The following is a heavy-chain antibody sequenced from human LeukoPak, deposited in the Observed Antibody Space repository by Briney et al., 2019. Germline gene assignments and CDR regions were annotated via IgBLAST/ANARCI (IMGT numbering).Heavy chain of an antibody. D-gene: IGHD5-18*01. Sequence: GGSLRLSCAASGFTVSTYYMSWVRQAPGKGLEWVSVIYSDGTTYYADSVKGRFTISRDDSKNTLYLQMNSLRAEDTAVYYCARDSGYIHDYWGQGTLVTVSS. V-gene: IGHV3-53*01. CDR2: IYSDGTT. CDR1: GFTVSTYY. J-gene: IGHJ4*02. CDR3: ARDSGYIHDY.